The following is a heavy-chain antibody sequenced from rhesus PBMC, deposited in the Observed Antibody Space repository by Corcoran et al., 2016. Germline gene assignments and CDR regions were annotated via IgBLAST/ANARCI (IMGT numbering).Heavy chain of an antibody. CDR3: GRAGRGDGHKGDR. D-gene: IGHD5-24*01. Sequence: QVQLQESGPGLVKPSETLSLTCAVSGGSISDSCHWPWIRQPPGQGLEWIGNIFGNNGRTSYDPSLESRVIISKDTFRNHFSLTRTSVTAADTAVYYWGRAGRGDGHKGDRWGQGVLVTVSS. V-gene: IGHV4S7*01. CDR2: IFGNNGRT. CDR1: GGSISDSCH. J-gene: IGHJ4*01.